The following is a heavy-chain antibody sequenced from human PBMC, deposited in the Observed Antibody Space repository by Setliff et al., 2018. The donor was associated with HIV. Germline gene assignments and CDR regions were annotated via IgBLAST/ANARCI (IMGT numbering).Heavy chain of an antibody. CDR2: IYSSGTK. V-gene: IGHV4-31*03. Sequence: SLTCTFSGVTSGDYYWTWIRQHPVKGLEWIGYIYSSGTKYYNPSLKSRLAISLDTSKNQFSLNLKSVTAADAAVYYCARGFCSGGFCHPNFYHYMDVWGKGTTVTVSS. CDR1: GVTSGDYY. J-gene: IGHJ6*03. D-gene: IGHD2-15*01. CDR3: ARGFCSGGFCHPNFYHYMDV.